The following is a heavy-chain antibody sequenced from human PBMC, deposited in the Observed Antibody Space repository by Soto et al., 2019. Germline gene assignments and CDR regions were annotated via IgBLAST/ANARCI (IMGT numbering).Heavy chain of an antibody. CDR1: GGSISSSSYY. J-gene: IGHJ4*02. V-gene: IGHV4-39*01. Sequence: QLQLQESGPGLVKPSETLSLTCTVSGGSISSSSYYWGWIRQPPGKGLEWIGSIYYSGSTYYNPSLKSRVTISVDTAKNPFSLELSSVPAADTAVYYCARHANGDYPWYFDYWGQGTLVTVSS. CDR2: IYYSGST. D-gene: IGHD4-17*01. CDR3: ARHANGDYPWYFDY.